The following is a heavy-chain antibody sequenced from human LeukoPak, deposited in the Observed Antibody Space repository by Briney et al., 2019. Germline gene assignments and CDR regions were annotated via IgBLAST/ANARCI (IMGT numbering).Heavy chain of an antibody. CDR3: AKDRGSGSSGGEYYFDY. CDR1: GFTFSTYG. CDR2: TSYDGSRK. V-gene: IGHV3-30*18. Sequence: PGRSLRLSCAASGFTFSTYGMHWVRQASGKGLEWVAVTSYDGSRKYYADSVKGRFTISRDNSKNTLYLQMNSLRAEDTAVYYCAKDRGSGSSGGEYYFDYWAREPWSPSPQ. D-gene: IGHD6-6*01. J-gene: IGHJ4*02.